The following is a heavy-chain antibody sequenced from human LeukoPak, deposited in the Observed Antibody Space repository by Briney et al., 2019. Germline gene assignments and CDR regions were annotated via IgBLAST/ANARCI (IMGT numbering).Heavy chain of an antibody. V-gene: IGHV4-59*01. CDR3: ARDNKGQREAFDI. D-gene: IGHD2/OR15-2a*01. CDR1: GGSISSYY. J-gene: IGHJ3*02. Sequence: PSETLSLTCTVSGGSISSYYWSRIRQPPGKGLEWIGYIYYSGSTNYNPSLKSRVTISVDTSKNQFSLKLSSVTAADTAVYYCARDNKGQREAFDIWGQGPMVTVSS. CDR2: IYYSGST.